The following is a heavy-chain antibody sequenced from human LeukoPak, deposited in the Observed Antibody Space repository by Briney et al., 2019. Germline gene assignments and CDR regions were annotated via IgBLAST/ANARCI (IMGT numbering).Heavy chain of an antibody. D-gene: IGHD3-22*01. CDR2: INPSGDPT. CDR1: GYTFTSYY. Sequence: GAAVKVSCKASGYTFTSYYMHWVRQAPVQGLEWVGIINPSGDPTTYAQKFQGRVTMTSDMSTSTVYMELSSLRSEDTAVYYRARSSGYYSSLFYMHVWGKGTTVTVSS. J-gene: IGHJ6*03. CDR3: ARSSGYYSSLFYMHV. V-gene: IGHV1-46*01.